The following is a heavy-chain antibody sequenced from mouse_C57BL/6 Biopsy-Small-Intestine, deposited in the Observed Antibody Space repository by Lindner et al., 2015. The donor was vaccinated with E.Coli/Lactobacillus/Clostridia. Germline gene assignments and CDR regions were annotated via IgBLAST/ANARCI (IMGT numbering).Heavy chain of an antibody. CDR1: GNTFTSYY. D-gene: IGHD1-1*01. J-gene: IGHJ1*01. CDR2: INPRSGTT. CDR3: ATCGFTPNFYYYGVDV. V-gene: IGHV1-64*01. Sequence: SVKVSCKASGNTFTSYYLHWVRQAPGQGLEWMGMINPRSGTTISAQKFQGRVAMTRDTSTSTFYMDLSSLRSEDTAVYYCATCGFTPNFYYYGVDVWGQGTTVTVSS.